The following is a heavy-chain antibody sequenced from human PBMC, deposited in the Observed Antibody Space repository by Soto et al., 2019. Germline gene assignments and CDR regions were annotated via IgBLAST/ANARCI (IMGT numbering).Heavy chain of an antibody. CDR2: VYHSGTT. J-gene: IGHJ4*02. CDR1: GYFISNGYH. CDR3: AKGTYSGNIYAYDY. D-gene: IGHD5-18*01. Sequence: SETLSLTCAVSGYFISNGYHWGWIRQSPGKGLEWIGSVYHSGTTYYNPSLRRRVTVSVDTSKNQFSLRLNSVTTADTAVYYCAKGTYSGNIYAYDYWGQGTLVTVSS. V-gene: IGHV4-38-2*01.